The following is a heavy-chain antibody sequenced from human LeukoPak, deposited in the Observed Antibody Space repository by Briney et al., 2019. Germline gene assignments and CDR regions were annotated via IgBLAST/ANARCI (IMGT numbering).Heavy chain of an antibody. CDR1: GFTFSSYA. J-gene: IGHJ6*03. V-gene: IGHV3-23*01. CDR2: ISGSGGST. D-gene: IGHD6-6*01. Sequence: GGCLRLSCAASGFTFSSYAMSWVRQAPGKGLEWVSAISGSGGSTYYADSVKGRFTISRDNSKNTLYLQMNSLRAEDTAVYYCAKDHSSSSGGYYYMDVWGKGTTVTVSS. CDR3: AKDHSSSSGGYYYMDV.